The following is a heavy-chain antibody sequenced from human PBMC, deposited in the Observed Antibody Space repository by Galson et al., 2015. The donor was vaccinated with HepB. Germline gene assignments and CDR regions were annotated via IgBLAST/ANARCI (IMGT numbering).Heavy chain of an antibody. V-gene: IGHV3-7*01. CDR3: ARLKGADD. D-gene: IGHD1-26*01. CDR1: GFTFTRYW. Sequence: SLRLSCAASGFTFTRYWMSWVRQAPGKGLEWVANIKEDGSETYYVDSVKGRFTISRDNAKNSVYLQMNSLRLEDTAVYYCARLKGADDSGQGTLVTVSS. CDR2: IKEDGSET. J-gene: IGHJ4*02.